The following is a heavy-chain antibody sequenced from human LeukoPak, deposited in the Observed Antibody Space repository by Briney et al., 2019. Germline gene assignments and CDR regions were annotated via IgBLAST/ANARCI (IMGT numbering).Heavy chain of an antibody. CDR2: IYYSGST. J-gene: IGHJ3*02. D-gene: IGHD3-3*01. CDR1: GDSISRYY. Sequence: SETLSLTCKVSGDSISRYYWSWIRQPPGKGLEWIGYIYYSGSTSYNPSLKSRVTMSLDTSKNQFSLKLSSVTAADTAVYYCARESVTVFGRVLLSYAFDIWGQGTMVTVSS. V-gene: IGHV4-59*01. CDR3: ARESVTVFGRVLLSYAFDI.